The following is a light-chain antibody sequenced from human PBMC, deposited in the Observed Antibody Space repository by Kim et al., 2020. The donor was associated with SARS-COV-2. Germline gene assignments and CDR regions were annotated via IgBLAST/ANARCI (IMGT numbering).Light chain of an antibody. CDR3: QRYGGSPPHT. Sequence: SPGDRATLASRASQRVRSNFLAWYQHKPGQAPRLLLDGVSSRARGVPDRFSGSGSGTDFTLTINRLEPEDFAVYYCQRYGGSPPHTFGQGTKLEI. V-gene: IGKV3-20*01. J-gene: IGKJ2*01. CDR1: QRVRSNF. CDR2: GVS.